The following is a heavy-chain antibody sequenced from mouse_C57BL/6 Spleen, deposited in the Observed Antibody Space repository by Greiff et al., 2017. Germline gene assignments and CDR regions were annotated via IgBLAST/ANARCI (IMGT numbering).Heavy chain of an antibody. V-gene: IGHV1-69*01. CDR2: IDPSDSYT. D-gene: IGHD2-3*01. J-gene: IGHJ2*01. CDR3: ARVSSYDGYYLYYFDY. CDR1: GYTFTSYW. Sequence: QVQLQQPGAELVMPGASVKLSCKASGYTFTSYWMHWVKQRPGQGLEWIGEIDPSDSYTNYNQKFKGKSTLTVDKSSSTSYMQLSSLTSEDSAVYYCARVSSYDGYYLYYFDYWGQGTTLTVSS.